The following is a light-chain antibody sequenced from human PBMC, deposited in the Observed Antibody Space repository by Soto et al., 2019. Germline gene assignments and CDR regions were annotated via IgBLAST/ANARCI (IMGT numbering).Light chain of an antibody. CDR1: SGHSSYI. CDR2: LEGSGSY. CDR3: ETWDSNTRV. Sequence: QLVLTQSSSASASLGSSVKLTCTLSSGHSSYIIAWHQQQPGKAPRYLMKLEGSGSYNKGSGVPDRFSGSSSGADRYLTISSRHSENEADYYCETWDSNTRVFGTWTKLTV. J-gene: IGLJ1*01. V-gene: IGLV4-60*03.